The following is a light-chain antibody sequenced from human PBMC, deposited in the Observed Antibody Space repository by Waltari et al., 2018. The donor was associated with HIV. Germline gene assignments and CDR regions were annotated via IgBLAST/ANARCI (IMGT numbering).Light chain of an antibody. CDR1: SSDVGSYNR. Sequence: QSALTQPPSVSGSPGQSVTISCTGTSSDVGSYNRVSWYQQPPGTAPNVMIYEVSNRPSGVPDRFSGAKAGNTASLTISGLQAEDEADYYCSSYTSSSTWVFGGGTKLTVL. J-gene: IGLJ2*01. V-gene: IGLV2-18*02. CDR3: SSYTSSSTWV. CDR2: EVS.